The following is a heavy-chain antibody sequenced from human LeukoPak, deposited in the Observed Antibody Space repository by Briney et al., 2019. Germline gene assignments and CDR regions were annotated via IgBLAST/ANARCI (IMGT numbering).Heavy chain of an antibody. CDR2: ISWNSGSI. D-gene: IGHD6-19*01. CDR3: AKDIFGDSSGWYPFDY. Sequence: GGSLRLSCAASRFTFSTYSMNWVRQAPGKGLEWVSGISWNSGSIGYADSVKGRFTISRDNAKNSLYLQMNSLRAEDTALYYCAKDIFGDSSGWYPFDYWGQGTLVTVSS. V-gene: IGHV3-9*01. J-gene: IGHJ4*02. CDR1: RFTFSTYS.